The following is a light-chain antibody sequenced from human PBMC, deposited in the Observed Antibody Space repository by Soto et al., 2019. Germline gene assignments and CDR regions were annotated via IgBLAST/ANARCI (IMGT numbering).Light chain of an antibody. J-gene: IGLJ1*01. V-gene: IGLV2-14*01. CDR3: SSYTRSSACV. CDR1: SSDVGGYNY. Sequence: QSVLTQPASVSGSPGQSITISCTGTSSDVGGYNYVSWYQQHPGKAPKLMIYDVSNRPSGVSNRFSGSKSGNTASLTISGRQAEDEAAYYCSSYTRSSACVFGTGTKVTVL. CDR2: DVS.